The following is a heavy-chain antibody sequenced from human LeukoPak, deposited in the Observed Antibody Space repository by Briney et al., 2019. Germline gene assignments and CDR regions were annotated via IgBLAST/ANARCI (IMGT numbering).Heavy chain of an antibody. CDR3: ARPSSGAYDY. CDR2: ITHSGRTI. CDR1: GFIFSDYN. J-gene: IGHJ4*02. D-gene: IGHD1-26*01. V-gene: IGHV3-48*02. Sequence: GGSLRLSCAASGFIFSDYNMHWVRQAPGKGLEWVSYITHSGRTISYADSVKGRFTISRDNARNSLYLQMNSLRDDDTAVYFCARPSSGAYDYWGQGTLVTASS.